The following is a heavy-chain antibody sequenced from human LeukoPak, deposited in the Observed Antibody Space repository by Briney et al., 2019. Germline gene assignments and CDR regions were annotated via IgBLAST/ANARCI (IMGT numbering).Heavy chain of an antibody. V-gene: IGHV3-53*05. Sequence: GGSLRLSCAASGFTVSSNYMSWVRQAPGKGLEWVSVIYSGGSTYYADSVKGRFTISRDNSKNTLYLQMNSLRAEDTAVYYCAKDAGDYQFDPWGQGTLVTVSS. J-gene: IGHJ5*02. CDR1: GFTVSSNY. CDR3: AKDAGDYQFDP. D-gene: IGHD4-17*01. CDR2: IYSGGST.